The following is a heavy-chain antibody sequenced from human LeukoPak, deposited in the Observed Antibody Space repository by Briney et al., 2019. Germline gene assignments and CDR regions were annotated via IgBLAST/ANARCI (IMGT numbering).Heavy chain of an antibody. CDR2: MWFGATT. CDR1: GDSISSSNSY. V-gene: IGHV4-39*07. J-gene: IGHJ4*02. D-gene: IGHD1-26*01. Sequence: SETLSLTCTVSGDSISSSNSYWGWIRQPPGKGLEWIGSMWFGATTSYDPSLKSRVTISIDPSKNQFSLKLSSVTAADTALYYCARGRRGSYFQDFWGQGTLVTVSS. CDR3: ARGRRGSYFQDF.